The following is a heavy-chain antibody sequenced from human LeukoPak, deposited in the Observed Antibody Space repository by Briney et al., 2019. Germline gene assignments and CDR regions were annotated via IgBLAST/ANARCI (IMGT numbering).Heavy chain of an antibody. CDR1: GFTFGSFS. V-gene: IGHV3-21*01. CDR3: ARDPGRSGGSCYSDY. CDR2: ISSSGSGTYI. Sequence: GGSLRLSCAASGFTFGSFSMTWVRQAPGKGLEWVSTISSSGSGTYIYYADSVKGRFTISRENAKNSLYLQMNSLRAEDTAVYYCARDPGRSGGSCYSDYWGQGTLVTVSS. D-gene: IGHD2-15*01. J-gene: IGHJ4*02.